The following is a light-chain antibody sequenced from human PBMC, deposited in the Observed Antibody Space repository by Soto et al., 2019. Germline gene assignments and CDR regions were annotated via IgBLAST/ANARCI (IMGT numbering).Light chain of an antibody. Sequence: EIVLTQSPATLSLSPGERATLSCRARQSVSSFLAWYQHRPCQPPRLLIYDVSNRATGSPTRFSGSGSGTGFPLPISSLEPEDFAVYYCQQRINWPLTFGGGTKVEIK. CDR2: DVS. CDR3: QQRINWPLT. J-gene: IGKJ4*01. V-gene: IGKV3-11*01. CDR1: QSVSSF.